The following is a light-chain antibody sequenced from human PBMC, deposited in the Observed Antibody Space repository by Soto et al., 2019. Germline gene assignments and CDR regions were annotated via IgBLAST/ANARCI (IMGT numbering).Light chain of an antibody. CDR3: TSYATTSPDV. Sequence: QSALAQPASVSGSPGQTVTISCTGTSSDVGGYNYVSWYQHHPGKAPKLMIFGVSNRPSGVSNRFSGSKSDNTASLTISGLQAEDEADYYCTSYATTSPDVFGTGTKVTVL. V-gene: IGLV2-14*03. CDR1: SSDVGGYNY. J-gene: IGLJ1*01. CDR2: GVS.